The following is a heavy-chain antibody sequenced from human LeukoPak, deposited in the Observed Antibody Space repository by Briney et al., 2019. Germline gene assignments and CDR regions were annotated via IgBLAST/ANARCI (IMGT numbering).Heavy chain of an antibody. CDR3: ARGGVATITGDDY. D-gene: IGHD5-12*01. J-gene: IGHJ4*02. Sequence: PSQTLSLTCTVSGGSISSGGYYWSWIRQPPGKGLEWIGYIYYSGSTYYNPSLKSRVTISVDTSKNQFSLKLSSVTAADTAVYYCARGGVATITGDDYWGQGTLVTVSS. V-gene: IGHV4-30-4*01. CDR1: GGSISSGGYY. CDR2: IYYSGST.